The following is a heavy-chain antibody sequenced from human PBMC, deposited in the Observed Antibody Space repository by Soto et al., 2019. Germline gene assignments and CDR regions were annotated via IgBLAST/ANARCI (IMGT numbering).Heavy chain of an antibody. CDR2: IYYSGST. D-gene: IGHD1-26*01. CDR3: ARPQGSGSAGHYYGLDV. Sequence: SETLSLTCTVSGGSISSSSYYWGWIRQPPGKGLEWIGTIYYSGSTYYNPSLKSRVTISVDTSKNQFSLRLSSVTAADTAVYYCARPQGSGSAGHYYGLDVWGQGTTVTVSS. J-gene: IGHJ6*02. CDR1: GGSISSSSYY. V-gene: IGHV4-39*01.